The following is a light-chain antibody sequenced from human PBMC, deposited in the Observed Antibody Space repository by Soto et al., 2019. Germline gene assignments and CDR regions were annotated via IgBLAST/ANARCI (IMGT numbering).Light chain of an antibody. Sequence: ILMTQSPATLSVSPGVRATLSCRASQSASNNLAWYQQKPGQAPRLLIYDASTRATGIPARFSGSGSGTEFTLTISGLQSEDFAVYYCQQYNYWPPWTFGQGTKVEIK. CDR3: QQYNYWPPWT. J-gene: IGKJ1*01. CDR2: DAS. V-gene: IGKV3-15*01. CDR1: QSASNN.